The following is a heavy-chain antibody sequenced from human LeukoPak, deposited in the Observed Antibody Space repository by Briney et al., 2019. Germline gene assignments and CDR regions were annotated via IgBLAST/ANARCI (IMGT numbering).Heavy chain of an antibody. J-gene: IGHJ3*01. CDR3: ARDHVKLTSSFHPFDAFDV. CDR1: GYTFTSYA. D-gene: IGHD2-2*01. Sequence: GASVKVSCKASGYTFTSYAMNWVRQAPGQGLEWMGWINTNTGNPTYAQGFTGRFVFSLDTSVSTAYLQISSLRAEDTAVYYCARDHVKLTSSFHPFDAFDVWGQGTLVTVPS. V-gene: IGHV7-4-1*02. CDR2: INTNTGNP.